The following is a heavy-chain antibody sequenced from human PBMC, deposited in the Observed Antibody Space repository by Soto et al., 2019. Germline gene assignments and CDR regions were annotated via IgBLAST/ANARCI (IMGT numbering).Heavy chain of an antibody. CDR3: AREEGYYFDY. CDR1: GFTFSSYT. J-gene: IGHJ4*02. Sequence: GGSLRLSCSASGFTFSSYTMHWVRQAPGKGLQWVAVISNDGSNEYYADSVKGRFTISRDISKNTLYLQMNSLRPEDTTVYYCAREEGYYFDYWGQGTLVTVSS. CDR2: ISNDGSNE. V-gene: IGHV3-30-3*01.